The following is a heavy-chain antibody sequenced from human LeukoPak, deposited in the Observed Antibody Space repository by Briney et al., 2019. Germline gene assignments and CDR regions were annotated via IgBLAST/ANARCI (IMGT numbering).Heavy chain of an antibody. Sequence: SETLSLTCAVSGGSISSGGYSWSWIRQPPGKGLEWIGYIYHSGSTYYNPSLKSRVTISVGRSKNQFSLKLSSVTAADTAVYYCARVMYGDYAFDYWGQGTLVTVSS. J-gene: IGHJ4*02. D-gene: IGHD4-17*01. CDR2: IYHSGST. CDR1: GGSISSGGYS. V-gene: IGHV4-30-2*01. CDR3: ARVMYGDYAFDY.